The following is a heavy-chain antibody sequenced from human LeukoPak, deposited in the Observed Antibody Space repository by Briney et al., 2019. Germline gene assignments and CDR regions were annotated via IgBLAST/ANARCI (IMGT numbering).Heavy chain of an antibody. CDR2: MSPNSGNT. CDR3: AREAGDILVVPYY. J-gene: IGHJ4*02. CDR1: GYSFTSYD. V-gene: IGHV1-8*01. Sequence: GASVKVSCKASGYSFTSYDINWVRQATGQGLEWMGWMSPNSGNTGYAQKFQGRIIMTRNTSISTAYMELSSLRSEDTAVYYCAREAGDILVVPYYWGQGALVTVSS. D-gene: IGHD2-2*01.